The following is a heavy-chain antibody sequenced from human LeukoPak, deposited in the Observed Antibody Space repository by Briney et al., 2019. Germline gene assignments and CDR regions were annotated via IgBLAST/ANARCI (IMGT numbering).Heavy chain of an antibody. J-gene: IGHJ3*02. CDR1: GGSFSGYY. V-gene: IGHV4-34*01. CDR2: INHSGST. CDR3: AREKSPTYLDDVFDI. Sequence: SETLSLTCAVYGGSFSGYYWSWIRQPPGKGLEWFGEINHSGSTNYNPSLKRRVTISVDTYKNQFSLKLSSATAADTAVYYCAREKSPTYLDDVFDIWGQGTMVTVSS. D-gene: IGHD3-16*01.